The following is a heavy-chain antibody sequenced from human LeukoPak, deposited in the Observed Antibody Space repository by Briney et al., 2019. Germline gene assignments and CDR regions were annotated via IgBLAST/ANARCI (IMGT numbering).Heavy chain of an antibody. CDR3: TRTSASTAIDY. Sequence: SETLFLTCTVSGGSISNYYWSWIRQPPGKRLEWIGYIYYSGSPNYSPSLKSRVTMSLDTSRNRFSLKLSSVTAADTAVYYCTRTSASTAIDYWGPGTLVTVSS. J-gene: IGHJ4*02. V-gene: IGHV4-59*01. D-gene: IGHD4-17*01. CDR2: IYYSGSP. CDR1: GGSISNYY.